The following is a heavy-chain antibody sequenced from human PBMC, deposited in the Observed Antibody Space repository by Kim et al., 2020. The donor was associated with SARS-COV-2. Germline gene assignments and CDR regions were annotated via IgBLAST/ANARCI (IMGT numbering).Heavy chain of an antibody. D-gene: IGHD3-22*01. J-gene: IGHJ4*02. CDR2: IKQDGSEK. V-gene: IGHV3-7*01. CDR3: ASPGAVYSSGYYGY. Sequence: GGSLRLSCAASGFTFSSYWMSWVRQAPGKGLEWVANIKQDGSEKYYVDSVKGRFTISRDNAKNSLYLQMNSLRAEDTAVYYCASPGAVYSSGYYGYWGQGTLVTVSS. CDR1: GFTFSSYW.